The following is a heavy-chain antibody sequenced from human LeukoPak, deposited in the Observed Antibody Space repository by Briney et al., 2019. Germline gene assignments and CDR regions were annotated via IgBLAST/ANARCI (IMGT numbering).Heavy chain of an antibody. J-gene: IGHJ4*02. V-gene: IGHV1-69*13. D-gene: IGHD2-2*01. CDR2: IIPIFGTA. CDR1: GGTVSSYA. CDR3: ARDCSSTSCYEY. Sequence: SVTLSCMASGGTVSSYAISWVRQAPGQGLEWMGGIIPIFGTANYAQKFQGRVTITADESTSTAYMELSSLRSEDTAVYYCARDCSSTSCYEYWGRGTLVTVSS.